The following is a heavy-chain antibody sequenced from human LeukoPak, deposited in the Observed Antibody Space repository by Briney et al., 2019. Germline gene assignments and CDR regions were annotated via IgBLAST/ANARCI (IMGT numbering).Heavy chain of an antibody. Sequence: TLSLTCAVSGGSISSGGYSWSWIRQPPGKGLEWIGYIYHSGSTYYNPSLKSRVTISVDRSKNQFSLKLSSVTAADTAVYYCARGTYYYDSSGYPMAHFDYWGQGTLVTVSS. D-gene: IGHD3-22*01. CDR2: IYHSGST. V-gene: IGHV4-30-2*01. J-gene: IGHJ4*02. CDR3: ARGTYYYDSSGYPMAHFDY. CDR1: GGSISSGGYS.